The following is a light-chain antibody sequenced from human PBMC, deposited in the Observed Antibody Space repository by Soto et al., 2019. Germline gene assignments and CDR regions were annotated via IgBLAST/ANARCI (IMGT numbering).Light chain of an antibody. CDR2: EVS. J-gene: IGLJ2*01. CDR1: SSDVGGYKY. Sequence: QSVLTQPASVSGSPGQSITISCTGTSSDVGGYKYVSWYQQHPGKAPKLMIYEVSNRPSGVSNRFSGSKSANTASLTISGLQAEDEADYFCSSYTSSSAYVVFGGGTKLTVL. CDR3: SSYTSSSAYVV. V-gene: IGLV2-14*01.